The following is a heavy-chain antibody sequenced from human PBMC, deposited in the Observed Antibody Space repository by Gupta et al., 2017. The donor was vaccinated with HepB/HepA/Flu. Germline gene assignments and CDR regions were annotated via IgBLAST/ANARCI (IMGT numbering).Heavy chain of an antibody. D-gene: IGHD3-3*01. CDR2: INHSGST. J-gene: IGHJ5*02. V-gene: IGHV4-34*01. Sequence: QVQLQQWGAGLLKPSETLSLTCAVYGGSFSGYYWSWIRPPPGKGLEWIGEINHSGSTNYNPSLKSRVTISVDTSKNQFSLKLSSVTAADTAVYYCARGRRYDFWSDLNWFDPWGQGTLVTVSS. CDR3: ARGRRYDFWSDLNWFDP. CDR1: GGSFSGYY.